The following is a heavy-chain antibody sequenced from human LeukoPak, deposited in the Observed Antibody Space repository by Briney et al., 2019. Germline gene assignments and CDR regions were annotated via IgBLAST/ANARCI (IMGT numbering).Heavy chain of an antibody. D-gene: IGHD6-13*01. CDR2: IFHSGST. Sequence: SETLSLTCSVSGDSTSSGSSYWGWIRQSPGKGLEWIANIFHSGSTYYNPSLKSRVTISIDTSKNQFSLKLSSVTAADTAVYYCARDSSARYSASWYVVGDFDYWGQGTLVTVSS. V-gene: IGHV4-39*07. J-gene: IGHJ4*02. CDR1: GDSTSSGSSY. CDR3: ARDSSARYSASWYVVGDFDY.